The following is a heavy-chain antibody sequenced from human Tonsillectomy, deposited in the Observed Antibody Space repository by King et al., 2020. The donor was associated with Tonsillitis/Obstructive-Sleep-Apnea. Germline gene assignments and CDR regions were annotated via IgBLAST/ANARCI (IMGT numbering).Heavy chain of an antibody. D-gene: IGHD3-3*01. CDR2: ISYDGSNK. CDR3: ARALHPYHDFWSSYQHGMDV. Sequence: HVQLVESGGGVVQPGRSLRLSCAASGFTFSSYAMHWVRQAPGKGLEWVAFISYDGSNKNYADSVKGRFTISRDNPKNTLYLQMNSLRAEETAVYYCARALHPYHDFWSSYQHGMDVWGQGTTVTVSS. J-gene: IGHJ6*02. CDR1: GFTFSSYA. V-gene: IGHV3-30*04.